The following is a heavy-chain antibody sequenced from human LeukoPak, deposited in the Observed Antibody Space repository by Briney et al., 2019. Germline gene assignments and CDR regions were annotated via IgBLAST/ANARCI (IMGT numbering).Heavy chain of an antibody. D-gene: IGHD3-10*01. CDR3: AKVANYYYGSESYYFFEH. Sequence: GGALRLSCAASGFTFTTYWMSWVRQAPGKGLEWVANIKQDGTASYYVDSVKGRFTISRDNAKNSLYLQMSSLRVEDTAVYYCAKVANYYYGSESYYFFEHWGQGTPVTASS. V-gene: IGHV3-7*01. CDR1: GFTFTTYW. J-gene: IGHJ4*02. CDR2: IKQDGTAS.